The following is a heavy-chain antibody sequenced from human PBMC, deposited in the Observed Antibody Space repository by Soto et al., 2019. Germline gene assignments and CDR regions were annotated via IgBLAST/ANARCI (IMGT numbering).Heavy chain of an antibody. J-gene: IGHJ4*02. Sequence: QVQLVQSGAEVKKPGASVKVSCKASGYTFTSYAISWVRQAPGQGLEWMGWISAYNGNTNYAQKLQARVNMTTDTSTITAYMELRRLRSDETAVYYCARDAPPADYWGQGTLVTVSS. CDR3: ARDAPPADY. CDR1: GYTFTSYA. V-gene: IGHV1-18*01. CDR2: ISAYNGNT.